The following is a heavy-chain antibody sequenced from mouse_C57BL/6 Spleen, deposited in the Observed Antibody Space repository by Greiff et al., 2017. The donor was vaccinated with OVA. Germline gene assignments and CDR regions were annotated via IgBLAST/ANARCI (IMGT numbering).Heavy chain of an antibody. D-gene: IGHD1-1*01. V-gene: IGHV1-55*01. CDR1: GYTFTRYW. Sequence: QVKLQQPGAELVKPGASVKMSCKASGYTFTRYWITWVKQRPGQGLEWIGDIYPGSGSTNYNEKFKSKATLTVDTSSSTAYMQLSSLTSEDSAVDYCAIRTGVAVDDWGQGTTLTVSS. J-gene: IGHJ2*01. CDR2: IYPGSGST. CDR3: AIRTGVAVDD.